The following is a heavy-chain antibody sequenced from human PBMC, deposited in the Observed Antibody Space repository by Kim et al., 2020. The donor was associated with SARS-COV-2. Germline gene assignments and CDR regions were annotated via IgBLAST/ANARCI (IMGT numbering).Heavy chain of an antibody. Sequence: SETLSLTCTVSGGSISSGSYYWSWIRQPAGKGLEWIGRIYTSGSTNYNPSLKSRVTISVDTSKNQFSLKLSSVTAADTAVYYCAREYYCSSTSCYDYYYGMDVWGQGTTVTVSS. CDR1: GGSISSGSYY. CDR2: IYTSGST. CDR3: AREYYCSSTSCYDYYYGMDV. J-gene: IGHJ6*02. D-gene: IGHD2-2*01. V-gene: IGHV4-61*02.